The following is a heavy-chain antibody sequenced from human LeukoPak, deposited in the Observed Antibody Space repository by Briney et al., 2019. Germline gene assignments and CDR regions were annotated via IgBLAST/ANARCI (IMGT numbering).Heavy chain of an antibody. D-gene: IGHD3-9*01. CDR1: GGSISSSSYY. Sequence: ASETLSLTCTVSGGSISSSSYYWGWIRQPPGKGLEWIGSIYYSGSTYYNPSLKSRVTISVDTSKNQFSLKLSSVTAADTAVYYCARERLDYDILTGYTYNWFDPWGQGTLVTVSS. CDR3: ARERLDYDILTGYTYNWFDP. J-gene: IGHJ5*02. CDR2: IYYSGST. V-gene: IGHV4-39*07.